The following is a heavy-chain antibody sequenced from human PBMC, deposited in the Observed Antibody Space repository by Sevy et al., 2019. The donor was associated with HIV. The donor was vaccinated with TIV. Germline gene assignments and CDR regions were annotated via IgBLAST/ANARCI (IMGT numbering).Heavy chain of an antibody. CDR3: ARGTTGTTGRGYYYYGMDV. Sequence: ASVKVSCKASGYTFTSYDINWVRQATGQGLEWMGWMNPNSGNTGYAQKFQGRVTMTRNTSISTAYMELSSLGSEDTAVYYWARGTTGTTGRGYYYYGMDVWGQGTTVTVSS. CDR1: GYTFTSYD. V-gene: IGHV1-8*01. J-gene: IGHJ6*02. D-gene: IGHD1-1*01. CDR2: MNPNSGNT.